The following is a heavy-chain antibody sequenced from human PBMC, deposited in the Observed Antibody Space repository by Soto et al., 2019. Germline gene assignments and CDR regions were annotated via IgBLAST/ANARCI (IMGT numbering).Heavy chain of an antibody. D-gene: IGHD2-15*01. V-gene: IGHV6-1*01. Sequence: SQTLSLTCAISGDSVSSNSAAWNWIRQSPSRGLEWLGRTYYRSKWYNDYAVSVKSRITINPDTSKNQFSLQLNSVTPEDTAVYYCARAYWRGGSGWAWSNWFYPCGQGTLVTVSS. CDR3: ARAYWRGGSGWAWSNWFYP. CDR2: TYYRSKWYN. J-gene: IGHJ5*02. CDR1: GDSVSSNSAA.